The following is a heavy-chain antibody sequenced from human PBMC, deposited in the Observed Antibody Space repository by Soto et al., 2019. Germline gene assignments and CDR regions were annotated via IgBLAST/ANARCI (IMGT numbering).Heavy chain of an antibody. J-gene: IGHJ4*02. CDR1: GFSLSTSGMC. CDR2: IYWDDDK. V-gene: IGHV2-5*08. D-gene: IGHD3-10*01. CDR3: AHSARFPYALPNYYGSGSYRRYLKFDY. Sequence: SGPTLVNPTQPLKLTCTFSGFSLSTSGMCVSWIRQPPGKALEWLALIYWDDDKRYSPSLKSRLTITKDTSKNQVVLTMTNMDPVDTATYYCAHSARFPYALPNYYGSGSYRRYLKFDYWGQGTLVTVSS.